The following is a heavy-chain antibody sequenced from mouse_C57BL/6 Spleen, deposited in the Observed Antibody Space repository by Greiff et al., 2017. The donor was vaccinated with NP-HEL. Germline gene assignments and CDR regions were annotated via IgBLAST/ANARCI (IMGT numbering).Heavy chain of an antibody. CDR2: IYPGSGST. CDR1: GYTFTSYW. V-gene: IGHV1-55*01. CDR3: ARERIYYYGSTPFDY. D-gene: IGHD1-1*01. J-gene: IGHJ2*01. Sequence: QVQLQQPGAELVKPGASVKMSCKASGYTFTSYWITWVKQRPGQGLEWIGDIYPGSGSTNYNEKFKSKATLTVDTSSSTAYMQLSSLTSEDSAVYYCARERIYYYGSTPFDYWAQGTTLTVSS.